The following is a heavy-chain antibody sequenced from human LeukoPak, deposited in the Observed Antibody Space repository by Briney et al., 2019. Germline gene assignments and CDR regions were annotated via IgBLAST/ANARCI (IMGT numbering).Heavy chain of an antibody. Sequence: GGSLRLSCAASRFTVSNNYIAWVRQAPGKGLEWVSVIYSGGSTYYADYVKGRFSLSRDNSKNTLYLQMNSLTDEDTAVYHCARGQFYYGSGTFYPMDSWGQGTLVTVSS. V-gene: IGHV3-66*01. D-gene: IGHD3-10*01. CDR2: IYSGGST. CDR3: ARGQFYYGSGTFYPMDS. CDR1: RFTVSNNY. J-gene: IGHJ4*02.